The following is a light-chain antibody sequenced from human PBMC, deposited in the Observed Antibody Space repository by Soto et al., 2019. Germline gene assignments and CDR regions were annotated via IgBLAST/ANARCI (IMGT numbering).Light chain of an antibody. J-gene: IGLJ2*01. CDR3: SSYTSTTTLGL. CDR1: SSDIGGYIY. CDR2: EVS. V-gene: IGLV2-14*01. Sequence: QSVLTQPASVSGSPGQSITISCTGTSSDIGGYIYVSWYQQHPGKAPKLMIYEVSNRPSGVSHRFSGSKSGNTASLTISGLQAEDEADYYCSSYTSTTTLGLFGGGTKLTVL.